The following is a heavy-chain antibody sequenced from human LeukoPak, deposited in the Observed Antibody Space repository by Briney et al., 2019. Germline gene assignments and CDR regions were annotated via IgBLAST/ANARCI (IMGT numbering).Heavy chain of an antibody. V-gene: IGHV4-59*01. CDR2: IYENGRT. Sequence: SETLSLTCTVSGGSIGNFFWSWIRQSPGERLEWIGFIYENGRTSYNPSLKSRVTISVDMSKNQFSLRLTSMTAAETAVYYCAGAPYSGSIRGYYYYYMDVWGKGTTVTVSS. CDR3: AGAPYSGSIRGYYYYYMDV. CDR1: GGSIGNFF. J-gene: IGHJ6*03. D-gene: IGHD6-6*01.